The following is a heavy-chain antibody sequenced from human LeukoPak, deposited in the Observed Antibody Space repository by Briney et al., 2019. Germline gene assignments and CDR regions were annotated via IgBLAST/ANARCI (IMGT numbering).Heavy chain of an antibody. CDR1: GASISKTNW. CDR2: IYHSGKT. V-gene: IGHV4-4*02. J-gene: IGHJ4*02. CDR3: ARDAYDSSGYSFDY. Sequence: SETLSLTCAVSGASISKTNWWSWVRQPPGKGLEWIGEIYHSGKTNYNPSLKSRVTISVDKSKNQISLKLSSGTAADTAVYYCARDAYDSSGYSFDYWGQGTLVTVSS. D-gene: IGHD3-22*01.